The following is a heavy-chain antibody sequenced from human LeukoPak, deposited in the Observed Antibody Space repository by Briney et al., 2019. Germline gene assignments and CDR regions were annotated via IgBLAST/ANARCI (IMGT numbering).Heavy chain of an antibody. J-gene: IGHJ4*02. D-gene: IGHD3-22*01. CDR1: GGSISSSNW. CDR2: IYTSGST. Sequence: SGTLSLTCAVSGGSISSSNWWSWVRQPAGKGLEWIGRIYTSGSTNYNPSLKSRVTISVDTSKNQFSLKLSSVTAADTAVYYCARDSSGYYYDSSGHPPASLDYWGQGTLVTVSS. V-gene: IGHV4-61*02. CDR3: ARDSSGYYYDSSGHPPASLDY.